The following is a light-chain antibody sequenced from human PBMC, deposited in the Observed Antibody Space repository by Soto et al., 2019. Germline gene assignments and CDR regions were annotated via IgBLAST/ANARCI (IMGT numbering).Light chain of an antibody. V-gene: IGKV1-12*01. CDR1: HGVSSW. CDR2: AAS. J-gene: IGKJ3*01. CDR3: QQATGLQFT. Sequence: DIQMTQSPSSVSASVGDRVTITCRASHGVSSWLAWYQQKPGKAPKLLIYAASSLQSGGPSRFSGSGSGADFTLTIGSLQPEDFATYYCQQATGLQFTFGPGTKVDIK.